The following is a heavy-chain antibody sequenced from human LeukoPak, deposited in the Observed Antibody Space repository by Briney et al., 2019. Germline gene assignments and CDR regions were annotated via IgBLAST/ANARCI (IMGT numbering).Heavy chain of an antibody. D-gene: IGHD5-12*01. CDR3: ARPWLRFSVPD. J-gene: IGHJ4*02. Sequence: PPETLSLTCAVSGYSISSGYYWGWIRQPPGKGLEWIGSIYHSGSTYYNPSLKSRVTISVDTSKNQFSLKLSSVTAADTAVYYCARPWLRFSVPDWGQGTLVTVSS. CDR1: GYSISSGYY. V-gene: IGHV4-38-2*01. CDR2: IYHSGST.